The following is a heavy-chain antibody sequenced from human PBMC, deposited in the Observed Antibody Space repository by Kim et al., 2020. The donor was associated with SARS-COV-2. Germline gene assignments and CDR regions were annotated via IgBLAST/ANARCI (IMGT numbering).Heavy chain of an antibody. CDR1: GFTFSTYW. Sequence: GGSLRLSCAASGFTFSTYWMSWVRQAPGKGLEWLANIKPDGSGKNYVDSVKGRFTISRDNAKNSLYLHMNSLRAEDTALYHCTREGVVGTSMTYFDYWGQGTLVTVSS. V-gene: IGHV3-7*03. D-gene: IGHD1-26*01. CDR2: IKPDGSGK. CDR3: TREGVVGTSMTYFDY. J-gene: IGHJ4*02.